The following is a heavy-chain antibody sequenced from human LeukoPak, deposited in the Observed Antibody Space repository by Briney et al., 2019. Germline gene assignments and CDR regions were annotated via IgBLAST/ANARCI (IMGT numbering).Heavy chain of an antibody. Sequence: GGSLRLSCAASGFTFSSYAMSWVRQAPGKGLEWVAVISYDGSRKYYADSVKGRFTISRDNSKNTLYLQMNSLRPEDTAVYYCAKNPDAGDYTGPFDYWGQGTLVTVSS. CDR1: GFTFSSYA. CDR3: AKNPDAGDYTGPFDY. D-gene: IGHD4-11*01. CDR2: ISYDGSRK. J-gene: IGHJ4*02. V-gene: IGHV3-30*18.